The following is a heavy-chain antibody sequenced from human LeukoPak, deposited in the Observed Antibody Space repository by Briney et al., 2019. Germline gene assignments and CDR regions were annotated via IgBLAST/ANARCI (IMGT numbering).Heavy chain of an antibody. Sequence: SETLSLTCAVYGGSFSGYYWSWIRQPPEKGLEWIGEINHSGSTNYNPSLKSRVTISVDTSKNQFSLKLSFVTAADTAVYYCARLSYGYYFDYWGQGTLVTVSS. CDR1: GGSFSGYY. D-gene: IGHD4-17*01. V-gene: IGHV4-34*01. J-gene: IGHJ4*02. CDR2: INHSGST. CDR3: ARLSYGYYFDY.